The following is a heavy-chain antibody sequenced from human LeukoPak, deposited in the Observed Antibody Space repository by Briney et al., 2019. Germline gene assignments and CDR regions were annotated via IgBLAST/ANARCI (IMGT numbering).Heavy chain of an antibody. CDR1: GFTFSSYW. CDR2: INSDGSRT. CDR3: AKNIVVVPAATSWVMGAFDY. Sequence: GGSLRLSCVASGFTFSSYWMHWVRQAPGEGLVWVSRINSDGSRTDYADSVKGRFTISRDNAKNTLYLQMNSLRAEDTAVYYCAKNIVVVPAATSWVMGAFDYWGQGTLVTVSS. V-gene: IGHV3-74*01. J-gene: IGHJ4*02. D-gene: IGHD2-2*01.